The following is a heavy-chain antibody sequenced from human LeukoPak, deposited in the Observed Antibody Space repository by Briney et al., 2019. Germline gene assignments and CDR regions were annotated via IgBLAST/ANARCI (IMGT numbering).Heavy chain of an antibody. V-gene: IGHV3-15*01. D-gene: IGHD3-16*01. CDR3: TTDPGGRSGFDY. J-gene: IGHJ4*02. Sequence: GGSLRLSCAASGFTFTKAWMSWVRRAPGKGLEWVGLIRTKSDGGTTDYAAPVKGRFTISRDDSKNTLYLQMYSLKIEDTAVYYCTTDPGGRSGFDYWGQGTLVTVSS. CDR1: GFTFTKAW. CDR2: IRTKSDGGTT.